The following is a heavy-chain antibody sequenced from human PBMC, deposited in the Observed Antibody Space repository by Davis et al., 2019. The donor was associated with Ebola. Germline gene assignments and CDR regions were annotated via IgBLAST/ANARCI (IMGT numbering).Heavy chain of an antibody. CDR1: GASMTSYY. V-gene: IGHV4-59*01. J-gene: IGHJ3*01. CDR3: ARGGLVPAALYL. D-gene: IGHD2-2*01. Sequence: PSETLSLTCTVSGASMTSYYWSWIRQAPGKGLEWIGYIAYTGNTIYNPSLESRATISGDTSKKQFSLRLNSVTAADTAVYYCARGGLVPAALYLWSRGTMVTVSS. CDR2: IAYTGNT.